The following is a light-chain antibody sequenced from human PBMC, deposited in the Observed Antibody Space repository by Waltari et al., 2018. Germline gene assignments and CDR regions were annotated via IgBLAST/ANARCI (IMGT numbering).Light chain of an antibody. CDR1: PSNIGKNP. CDR2: NDN. Sequence: QSVLTQPPSASGTPGQRVIISCSGSPSNIGKNPVNWYKQLPGSAPKVLIYNDNERPGGVSDRFPFSTSCPSASLAISGLQSDDEADYYCAARDDRLHVWLFGGGTRVTVL. J-gene: IGLJ3*02. V-gene: IGLV1-44*01. CDR3: AARDDRLHVWL.